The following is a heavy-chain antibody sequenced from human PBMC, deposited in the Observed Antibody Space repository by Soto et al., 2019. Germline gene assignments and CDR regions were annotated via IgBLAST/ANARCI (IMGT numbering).Heavy chain of an antibody. D-gene: IGHD2-2*01. CDR1: GFTFSSYS. V-gene: IGHV3-48*01. CDR2: ISSSSSTI. CDR3: AREDIVVVPAATPYYYYYMDV. J-gene: IGHJ6*03. Sequence: GGSLRLSCAASGFTFSSYSMNWVRQAPGKGLEWVSYISSSSSTIYYADSVKGRFTISRDNAKNSLYLQMNSLRAEDTAVYYCAREDIVVVPAATPYYYYYMDVWGKGTTVTVSS.